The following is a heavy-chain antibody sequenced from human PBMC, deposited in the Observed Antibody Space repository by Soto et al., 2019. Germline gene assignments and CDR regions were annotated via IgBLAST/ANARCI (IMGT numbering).Heavy chain of an antibody. Sequence: QVQLVQSGAEVKKPGASVKVSCKASGYIFTNYYMHWVRQAPGQGLEWMGMIHPGGGSTSYAQKFQGRVTMTRDSSTSTAYMELSSLRSEDTAVYYCARGKYHSDRIDWPQHYWGQGTLVTASS. CDR2: IHPGGGST. D-gene: IGHD2-21*01. CDR3: ARGKYHSDRIDWPQHY. J-gene: IGHJ4*02. CDR1: GYIFTNYY. V-gene: IGHV1-46*01.